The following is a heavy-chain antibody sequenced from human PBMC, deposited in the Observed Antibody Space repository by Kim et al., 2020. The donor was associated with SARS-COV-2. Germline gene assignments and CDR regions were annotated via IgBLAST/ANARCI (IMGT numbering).Heavy chain of an antibody. J-gene: IGHJ5*02. Sequence: ASVKVSCKASGYTFTSYDINWVRQATGQGLEWMGWMNPNSGNTGYAQKFQGRVTMTRNTSISTAYMELSSLRSEDTAVYYCARDKPSGSYLTAGRWFDPWGQGTLVTVSS. D-gene: IGHD1-26*01. CDR2: MNPNSGNT. V-gene: IGHV1-8*01. CDR1: GYTFTSYD. CDR3: ARDKPSGSYLTAGRWFDP.